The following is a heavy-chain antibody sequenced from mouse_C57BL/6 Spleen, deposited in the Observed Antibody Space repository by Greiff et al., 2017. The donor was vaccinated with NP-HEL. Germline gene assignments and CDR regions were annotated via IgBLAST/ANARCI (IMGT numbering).Heavy chain of an antibody. CDR1: GFTFSNYW. Sequence: EVQLVESGGGLVQPGGSMKLSCVASGFTFSNYWMNWVRQSPEKGLEWVAQIRLKSDNYATHYAESVKGRFTISRDDSKSSVYLQMNNLRAEDTGIYYCTYGSIWFAYWGQGTLVTVSA. D-gene: IGHD1-1*01. V-gene: IGHV6-3*01. J-gene: IGHJ3*01. CDR2: IRLKSDNYAT. CDR3: TYGSIWFAY.